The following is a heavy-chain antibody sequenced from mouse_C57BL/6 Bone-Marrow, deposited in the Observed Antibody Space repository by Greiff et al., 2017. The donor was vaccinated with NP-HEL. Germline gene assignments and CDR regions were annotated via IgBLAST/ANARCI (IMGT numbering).Heavy chain of an antibody. V-gene: IGHV1-9*01. J-gene: IGHJ3*01. CDR2: VLPGSGST. D-gene: IGHD2-4*01. Sequence: LQQSGASVKLSCKATGYTFTGYWIAWAKQRPGHGLEWLGEVLPGSGSTNYNEKFKGKATFTADTSSNTAYMQLSSLTTEDSAIYYCARSGYDYGPAWFAYWGQGTLVTVSA. CDR1: GYTFTGYW. CDR3: ARSGYDYGPAWFAY.